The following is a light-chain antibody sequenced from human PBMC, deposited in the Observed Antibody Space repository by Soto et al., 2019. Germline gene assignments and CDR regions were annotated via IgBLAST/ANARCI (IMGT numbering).Light chain of an antibody. CDR3: QQYYRTPLT. CDR1: KSVLYSPNNKNY. Sequence: DIVMTQSPDTLALSLGERATINCKSSKSVLYSPNNKNYLAWYQQKPGQPPKLLIYWASTRESGVPDRFSGSGSGTDFTLTISSLQAEDVAVYYCQQYYRTPLTFGGVTKVDIK. V-gene: IGKV4-1*01. CDR2: WAS. J-gene: IGKJ4*01.